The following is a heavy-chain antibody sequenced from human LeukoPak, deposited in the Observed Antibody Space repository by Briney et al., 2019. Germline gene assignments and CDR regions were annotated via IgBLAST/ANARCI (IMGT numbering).Heavy chain of an antibody. Sequence: PSETLSLTCTVSGVSVSSTTYYWSWIRQPPGKGLEWIASINYSGSTYYNPSLKSRVTISVDTSENQFSLKLSSVTAADTAVYYCARYVVYGSGKYYFDCWGQGTLVTVSS. CDR1: GVSVSSTTYY. CDR2: INYSGST. D-gene: IGHD3-10*01. V-gene: IGHV4-39*01. J-gene: IGHJ4*02. CDR3: ARYVVYGSGKYYFDC.